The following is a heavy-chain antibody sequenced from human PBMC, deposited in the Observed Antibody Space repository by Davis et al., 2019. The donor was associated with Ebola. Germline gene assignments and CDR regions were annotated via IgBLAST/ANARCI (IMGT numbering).Heavy chain of an antibody. V-gene: IGHV4-59*12. CDR3: ARGKGEGTHIVVVIAHDY. Sequence: PSETLSLTCTVSGGSISSYYWSWIRQPPGKGLEWIGYIYYSGSTNYNPSLKSRVTISVDTSKNQFSLKLSSVTAADTAVYYCARGKGEGTHIVVVIAHDYWGQGTLVTVSS. J-gene: IGHJ4*02. CDR2: IYYSGST. CDR1: GGSISSYY. D-gene: IGHD2-21*01.